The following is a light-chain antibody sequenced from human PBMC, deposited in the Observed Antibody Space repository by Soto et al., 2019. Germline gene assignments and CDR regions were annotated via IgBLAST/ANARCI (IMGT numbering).Light chain of an antibody. CDR1: SSDDGGYNL. CDR3: CAYSGSGTVV. Sequence: QSVLTQPASASGSPEQSITISCTGTSSDDGGYNLVSWYQQHPGKAPKVMIYEATKRPSGVSNRFSGSKSGNTASLTISGRQAEDEAAYYCCAYSGSGTVVFGGGTQLTVL. V-gene: IGLV2-23*01. J-gene: IGLJ3*02. CDR2: EAT.